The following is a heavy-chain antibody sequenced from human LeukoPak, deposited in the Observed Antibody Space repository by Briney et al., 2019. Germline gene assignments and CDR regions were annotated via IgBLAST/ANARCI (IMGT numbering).Heavy chain of an antibody. J-gene: IGHJ5*02. V-gene: IGHV3-48*01. D-gene: IGHD3-10*01. Sequence: PGGSLRLSCAASGFTFSSYEMNWVRQAPGKGLEWVSYISSSSSTIYYADSVKGRFTISRDNAKNSLYLQMNSLRAEDTAVYYCARDQQDSPYGSGSYWFDPWGQGTLVTVSS. CDR1: GFTFSSYE. CDR2: ISSSSSTI. CDR3: ARDQQDSPYGSGSYWFDP.